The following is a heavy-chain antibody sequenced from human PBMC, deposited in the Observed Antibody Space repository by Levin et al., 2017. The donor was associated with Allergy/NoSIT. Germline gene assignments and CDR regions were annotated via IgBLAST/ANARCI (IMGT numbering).Heavy chain of an antibody. V-gene: IGHV3-21*01. Sequence: PGGSLRLSCAASGFTFSSYSMNWVRQAPGKGLEWVSSISSSSSYIYYADSVKGRFTISRDNAKNSLYLQMNSLRAEDTAVYYCARDPANWGSWYFDLWGRGTLVTVSS. J-gene: IGHJ2*01. CDR3: ARDPANWGSWYFDL. D-gene: IGHD7-27*01. CDR1: GFTFSSYS. CDR2: ISSSSSYI.